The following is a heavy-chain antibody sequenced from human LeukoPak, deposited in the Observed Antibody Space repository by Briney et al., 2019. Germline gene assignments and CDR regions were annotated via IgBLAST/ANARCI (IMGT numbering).Heavy chain of an antibody. D-gene: IGHD3-16*01. V-gene: IGHV3-33*01. Sequence: GGSLRLSCAASGYTFSSYGMHWVRQAPCKGLEWVAVILNDGSQEKYADSVKGRFTISRDNSKNTLFLQMNSLRAEDTAVYYCARDDALGDNALDIWGQGTMVTVSS. CDR2: ILNDGSQE. J-gene: IGHJ3*02. CDR3: ARDDALGDNALDI. CDR1: GYTFSSYG.